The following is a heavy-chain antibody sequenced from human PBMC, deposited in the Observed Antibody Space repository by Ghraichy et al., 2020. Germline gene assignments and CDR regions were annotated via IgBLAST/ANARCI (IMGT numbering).Heavy chain of an antibody. D-gene: IGHD3-22*01. V-gene: IGHV1-18*01. Sequence: ASVKVSCKASGYSFNSYGFSWVRQAPGQGLEWMGWISTYNGKTNYAQKVQGRVTMTTDTSTSTGYMELRSLRSDDTAVYYCARWPTARYDPSGYFDSWGQGTLVTVSS. CDR1: GYSFNSYG. CDR3: ARWPTARYDPSGYFDS. J-gene: IGHJ4*02. CDR2: ISTYNGKT.